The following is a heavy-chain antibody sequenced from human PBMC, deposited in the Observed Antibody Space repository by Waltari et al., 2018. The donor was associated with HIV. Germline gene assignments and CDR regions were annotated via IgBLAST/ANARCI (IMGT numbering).Heavy chain of an antibody. V-gene: IGHV3-30*04. J-gene: IGHJ4*02. D-gene: IGHD3-22*01. CDR3: ARDGHFYDSRPLDH. CDR1: GLTFSPFA. CDR2: ISYGGRNK. Sequence: QVQLVESGGGVVQPGGSLRLSCVASGLTFSPFAFHWVRQAPGKGLGWVALISYGGRNKVYADSVKGRFTISRDNSKNTLYLQMNSLRAEDTAVYYCARDGHFYDSRPLDHWGQGTLVTVSS.